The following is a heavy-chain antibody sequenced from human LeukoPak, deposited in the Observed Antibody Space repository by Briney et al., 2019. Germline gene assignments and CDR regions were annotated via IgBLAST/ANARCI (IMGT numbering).Heavy chain of an antibody. CDR2: ISSGGSGT. Sequence: PGGSLRLSCAASGFSFSTYGMSWVRQAPGKGLEWVSGISSGGSGTYYADSVKGQFTISRDNSQNTLFLQMNSLRVEDTAIYYCAKDSYVSGRPLHTFDVWGQGTMVTVSS. CDR3: AKDSYVSGRPLHTFDV. D-gene: IGHD3-10*01. CDR1: GFSFSTYG. J-gene: IGHJ3*01. V-gene: IGHV3-23*01.